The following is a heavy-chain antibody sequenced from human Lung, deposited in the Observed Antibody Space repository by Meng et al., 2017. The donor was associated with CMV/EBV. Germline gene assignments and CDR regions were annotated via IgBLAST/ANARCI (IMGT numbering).Heavy chain of an antibody. J-gene: IGHJ4*02. CDR1: GGSFSGYY. CDR3: AENSYGYGR. D-gene: IGHD5-18*01. Sequence: SETLSLTCAVYGGSFSGYYWSSIRQPPGKGLEWSGEINHSGSTNYNPSLKSRVTISVDTSKNQFSLKLSSVTAADTAVYYCAENSYGYGRWGQGTLVTVSS. V-gene: IGHV4-34*01. CDR2: INHSGST.